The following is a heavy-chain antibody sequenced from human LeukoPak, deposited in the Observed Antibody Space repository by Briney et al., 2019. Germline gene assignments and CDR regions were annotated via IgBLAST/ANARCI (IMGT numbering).Heavy chain of an antibody. CDR1: GFTFSNYW. J-gene: IGHJ3*02. CDR3: ARESPYYYDRPDAFDI. CDR2: IKEDGSEK. D-gene: IGHD3-22*01. Sequence: PGGSLRLSCAASGFTFSNYWMSWVRKAPGKGLEWVANIKEDGSEKYYVDSVKGRFTISRDNAKNSLYLQMNSLRAEDTAVYYCARESPYYYDRPDAFDIWGQGTMVTVSS. V-gene: IGHV3-7*03.